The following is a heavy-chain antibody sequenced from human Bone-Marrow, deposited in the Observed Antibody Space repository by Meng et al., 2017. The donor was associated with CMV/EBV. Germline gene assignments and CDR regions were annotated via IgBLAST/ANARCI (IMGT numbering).Heavy chain of an antibody. CDR1: GFTFSSYA. D-gene: IGHD1-14*01. V-gene: IGHV3-7*01. J-gene: IGHJ4*02. CDR3: ARDGPGGY. Sequence: GESLKISCAASGFTFSSYAMHWVRQAPGKGLEWVANINQDGSKKYYVDSMKGRFTISRDNDQNLLYLQMNSLRAEDTAVYYCARDGPGGYWGQGTLVTVSS. CDR2: INQDGSKK.